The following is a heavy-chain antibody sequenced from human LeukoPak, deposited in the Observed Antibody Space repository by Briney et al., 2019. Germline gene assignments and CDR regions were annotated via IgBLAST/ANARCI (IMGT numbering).Heavy chain of an antibody. CDR2: ISGSGGST. CDR3: ARDLGYCTNGVCHTRFDY. CDR1: GFTFSSYA. V-gene: IGHV3-23*01. D-gene: IGHD2-8*01. Sequence: GGSLRLSCAASGFTFSSYAMSWVRQAPGKGLEWVSAISGSGGSTYYADSVKGRFTISRDNSKNTLYLQMNSLRAEDTAVYYCARDLGYCTNGVCHTRFDYWGQGTLVAVSP. J-gene: IGHJ4*02.